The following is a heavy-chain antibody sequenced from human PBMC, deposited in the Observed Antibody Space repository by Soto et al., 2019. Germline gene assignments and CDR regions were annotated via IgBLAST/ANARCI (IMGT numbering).Heavy chain of an antibody. V-gene: IGHV2-5*02. CDR1: GFSLSTNEVG. D-gene: IGHD6-13*01. Sequence: QITLKESGPTLVKPTQTLTLTCTFSGFSLSTNEVGVGWIRQPPGKALEWLALIYWDDDKRFRPSLNSRLTITKDTTKNQVVLTMTNMDPVDTATYYCAHTRSNWYRFDPWGQGTLVTVS. CDR2: IYWDDDK. CDR3: AHTRSNWYRFDP. J-gene: IGHJ5*02.